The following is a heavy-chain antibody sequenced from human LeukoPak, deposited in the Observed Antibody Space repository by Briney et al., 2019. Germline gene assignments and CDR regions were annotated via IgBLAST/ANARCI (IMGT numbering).Heavy chain of an antibody. CDR2: ISNSSDTK. D-gene: IGHD3-22*01. Sequence: PGGSLRLSCAASGFSFSDYYMGWIRRAPGKGLEWVSYISNSSDTKYYADSVEGRFTISRDNAKNSLYLQMNGLRAEDTAVYYCANSYDSSGYYIYYFDYWGQGTLVTVSS. J-gene: IGHJ4*02. CDR1: GFSFSDYY. V-gene: IGHV3-11*01. CDR3: ANSYDSSGYYIYYFDY.